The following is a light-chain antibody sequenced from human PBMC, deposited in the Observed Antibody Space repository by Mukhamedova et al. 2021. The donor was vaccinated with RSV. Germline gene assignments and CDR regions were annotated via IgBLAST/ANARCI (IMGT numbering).Light chain of an antibody. CDR3: QQYNNWPYS. Sequence: QSVSSNLAWYQQKPGQAPRLLIYGASTRATGIPARFSGSGSGTEFTLTISSMQSEDFAVYYCQQYNNWPYSFGQGTELEIK. J-gene: IGKJ2*03. CDR2: GAS. CDR1: QSVSSN. V-gene: IGKV3-15*01.